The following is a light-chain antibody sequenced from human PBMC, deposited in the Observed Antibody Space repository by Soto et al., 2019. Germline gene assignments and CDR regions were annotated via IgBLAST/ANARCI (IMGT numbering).Light chain of an antibody. J-gene: IGKJ4*01. V-gene: IGKV3D-15*01. CDR2: DIF. CDR1: QSVGSD. CDR3: QQYNSWPLT. Sequence: EIVMTQSPATLSVSPGERATLSCRASQSVGSDLAWYQQKPGQAPRLVIYDIFTRATGAPTRISGSGSGTDFTLTISSLQSEDFAVYYCQQYNSWPLTFGGGTKVDIK.